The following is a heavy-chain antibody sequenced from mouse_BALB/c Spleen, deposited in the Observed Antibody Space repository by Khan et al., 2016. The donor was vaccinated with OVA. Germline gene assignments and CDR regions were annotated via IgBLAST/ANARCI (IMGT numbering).Heavy chain of an antibody. Sequence: EVKLLESGPGLVKPSQSLSLTCTVTGYSITSDYAWNWIRQFPGNKLEWMGYISYSGSTNYNPALKSRISITRETSKNTFFLQLNSVTTEDTATYYCARDGSRYNYAMDYWGQGTSVTVSS. CDR3: ARDGSRYNYAMDY. D-gene: IGHD2-3*01. V-gene: IGHV3-2*02. CDR1: GYSITSDYA. J-gene: IGHJ4*01. CDR2: ISYSGST.